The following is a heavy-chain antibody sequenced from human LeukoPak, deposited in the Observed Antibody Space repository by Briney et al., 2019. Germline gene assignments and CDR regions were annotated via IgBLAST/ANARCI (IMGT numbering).Heavy chain of an antibody. CDR2: VTGSGGGT. D-gene: IGHD5-18*01. J-gene: IGHJ4*02. CDR1: GFTFRSYA. Sequence: GGSLRLSCAASGFTFRSYAMSWARQAPGRGLEWVSAVTGSGGGTYYADSVKGRFTISRDNSKNTLYLQMNSLRAEDTAVYYCAKELPDTAFFTVDYWGQGTLVTVSS. CDR3: AKELPDTAFFTVDY. V-gene: IGHV3-23*01.